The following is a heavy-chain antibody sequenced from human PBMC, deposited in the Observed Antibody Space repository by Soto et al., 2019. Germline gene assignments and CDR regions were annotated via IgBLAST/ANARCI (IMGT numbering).Heavy chain of an antibody. CDR1: GYTFTGYA. CDR2: INAGNGNT. J-gene: IGHJ4*02. CDR3: ARYCISTSCYGPYFDY. V-gene: IGHV1-3*01. D-gene: IGHD2-2*01. Sequence: ASVKVSCKASGYTFTGYAMHWVRQAPGQRLEWMGWINAGNGNTKYSQKFQGRVTITRGTSASTAYMELSSLRSEDTAVYYCARYCISTSCYGPYFDYWGQGTLVTVS.